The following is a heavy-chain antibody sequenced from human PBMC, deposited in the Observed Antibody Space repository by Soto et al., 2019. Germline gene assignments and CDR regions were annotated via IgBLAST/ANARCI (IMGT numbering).Heavy chain of an antibody. D-gene: IGHD2-2*01. J-gene: IGHJ5*02. CDR1: GGSISSGDYY. Sequence: QVRLQASGPGLVKPSQTLSLTCTVSGGSISSGDYYWTWIRQHPGKGLECIGYISYSGSTYYNPSLRSRVSLSVDTSKHQFSRKLTSVTAADTAVYYCARGVVLVPATPNWFDPWGQGTLVTVSS. CDR2: ISYSGST. CDR3: ARGVVLVPATPNWFDP. V-gene: IGHV4-31*03.